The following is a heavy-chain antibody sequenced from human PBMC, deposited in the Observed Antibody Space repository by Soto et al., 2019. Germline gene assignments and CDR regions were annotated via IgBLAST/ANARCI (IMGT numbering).Heavy chain of an antibody. D-gene: IGHD5-12*01. CDR3: ATPDGDGYNSDAFDI. CDR2: INPSDYST. V-gene: IGHV1-46*01. J-gene: IGHJ3*02. CDR1: GYTFTSHY. Sequence: ASVKVSCKASGYTFTSHYIYWVRQAPGEGLEWMGLINPSDYSTLYAQKFQGRVTITADKSTSTAYMELSSLRSEDTAVYYCATPDGDGYNSDAFDIWGQGTMVTISS.